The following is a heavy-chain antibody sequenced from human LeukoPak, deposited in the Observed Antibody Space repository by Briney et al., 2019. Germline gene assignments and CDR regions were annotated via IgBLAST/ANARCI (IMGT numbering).Heavy chain of an antibody. D-gene: IGHD2-15*01. J-gene: IGHJ3*01. V-gene: IGHV4-34*09. CDR3: ARDCSGGSCYGAFDV. CDR1: GGSFSGYY. CDR2: IYDSGST. Sequence: PSETLSLTCAVYGGSFSGYYWSWIRQPPGKGLEWIGYIYDSGSTYYNPSLKSRITISVDTSENRFSLKLSSVTATDTAVYYCARDCSGGSCYGAFDVWGQGTMVTVSS.